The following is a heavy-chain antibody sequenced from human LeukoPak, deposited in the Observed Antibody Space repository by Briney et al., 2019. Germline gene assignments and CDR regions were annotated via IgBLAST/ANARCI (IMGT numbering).Heavy chain of an antibody. CDR1: GYTFSTYS. CDR3: ARAPMVRGVITAFDY. V-gene: IGHV3-48*02. D-gene: IGHD3-10*01. Sequence: QTAGSLRLSCAASGYTFSTYSMNWVRQAPGKGLEWVSYVSSTSSTIYYADSVRGRFTISRDNAQNSLYLQMNSLRDEDMAVYYCARAPMVRGVITAFDYWGQGTLVTVPS. CDR2: VSSTSSTI. J-gene: IGHJ4*02.